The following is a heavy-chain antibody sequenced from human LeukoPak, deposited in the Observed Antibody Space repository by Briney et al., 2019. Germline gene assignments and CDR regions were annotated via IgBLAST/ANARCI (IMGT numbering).Heavy chain of an antibody. Sequence: ASVKVSCKASGYTFTGYYMHWVRQAPGQGLEWMGWINPNSGGTNYAQKFQGRVTMTRDTSISTAYMELSRLRSDDTAVYYCARVPSGYYYYMDVWGKGTTVTISS. CDR3: ARVPSGYYYYMDV. CDR1: GYTFTGYY. J-gene: IGHJ6*03. CDR2: INPNSGGT. V-gene: IGHV1-2*02.